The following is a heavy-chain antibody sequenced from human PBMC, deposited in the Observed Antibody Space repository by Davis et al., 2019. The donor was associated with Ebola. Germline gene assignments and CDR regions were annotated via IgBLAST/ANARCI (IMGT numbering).Heavy chain of an antibody. V-gene: IGHV3-11*04. CDR3: AAGIAAADYFDY. CDR1: GFTFSDYY. CDR2: ISSSGSTI. J-gene: IGHJ4*02. D-gene: IGHD6-13*01. Sequence: GESLKISCAASGFTFSDYYMSWIRQAPGKGLEWVSYISSSGSTIYYADSVKGRFTISRDNAKNSLYLQMNSLRAEDTAVYYCAAGIAAADYFDYWGQGTLVTVSS.